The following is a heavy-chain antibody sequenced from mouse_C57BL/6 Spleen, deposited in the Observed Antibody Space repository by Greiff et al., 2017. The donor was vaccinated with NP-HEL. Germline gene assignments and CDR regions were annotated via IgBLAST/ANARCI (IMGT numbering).Heavy chain of an antibody. D-gene: IGHD4-1*01. CDR3: ARLWGDY. V-gene: IGHV5-12*01. CDR2: ISNGGGST. CDR1: GFTFSDYY. Sequence: EVKLMESGGGLVQPGGSLKLSCAASGFTFSDYYMYWVRQTPEKRLEWVAYISNGGGSTYYPDTVKGRFTISRDNAKNTLYLQMSRLKSEDTAMYYCARLWGDYWGQGTSVTVSS. J-gene: IGHJ4*01.